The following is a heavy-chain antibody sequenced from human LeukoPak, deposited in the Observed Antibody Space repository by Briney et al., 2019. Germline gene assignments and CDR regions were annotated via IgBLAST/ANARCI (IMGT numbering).Heavy chain of an antibody. D-gene: IGHD2-15*01. J-gene: IGHJ6*03. CDR3: ASFYCSGGSCYQYYSYYYMDV. CDR1: GGSISSSSYY. CDR2: IYYSGST. V-gene: IGHV4-39*01. Sequence: SETLTLTCTVSGGSISSSSYYWGWIRQPPVKGLEWIGSIYYSGSTYSNPSLQSRVTISVDTSKNQFSLKLNSVAAADTAVYYCASFYCSGGSCYQYYSYYYMDVWGKGTTVTISS.